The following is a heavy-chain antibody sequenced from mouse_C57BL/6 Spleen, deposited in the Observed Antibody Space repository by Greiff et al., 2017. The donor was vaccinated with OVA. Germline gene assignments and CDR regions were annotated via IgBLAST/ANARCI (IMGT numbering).Heavy chain of an antibody. D-gene: IGHD1-1*01. CDR1: GYTFTSYW. J-gene: IGHJ2*01. CDR2: IDPSDSFT. CDR3: ARRNYGSLFDD. Sequence: QVQLQQPGAELVKPGASVKLSCKASGYTFTSYWMQWVKQRPGQGLEWIGEIDPSDSFTNYNQKFKGKATLAVDTSSSTAYIQLSSLTSEDSAVYYCARRNYGSLFDDWGQGTTLTVSS. V-gene: IGHV1-50*01.